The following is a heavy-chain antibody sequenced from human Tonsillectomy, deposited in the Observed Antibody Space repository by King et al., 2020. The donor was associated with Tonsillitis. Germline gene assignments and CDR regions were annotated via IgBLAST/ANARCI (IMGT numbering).Heavy chain of an antibody. CDR3: ARVGNFVLLLYFDY. D-gene: IGHD3-9*01. CDR1: AFTFSDYY. CDR2: ISSRGTTI. Sequence: VQLVESGGGLVKPGGSLRLSCAASAFTFSDYYITWIRQAPGKGLEWVSYISSRGTTIYYADSVKGRFTISRDNAKNSLYLQMNSLGAEYTAVYYFARVGNFVLLLYFDYWGQGTLVTVSS. V-gene: IGHV3-11*01. J-gene: IGHJ4*02.